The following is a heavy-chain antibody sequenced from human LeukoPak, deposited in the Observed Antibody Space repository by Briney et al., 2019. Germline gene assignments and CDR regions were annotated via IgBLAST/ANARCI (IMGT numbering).Heavy chain of an antibody. D-gene: IGHD5-12*01. V-gene: IGHV4-4*07. J-gene: IGHJ4*02. CDR2: IRWGIA. CDR3: ARGTERTRISGYYSFDY. Sequence: KPSETLSLTCTVSGGSLSDHFWTWIRQPAGKGLEWIGRIRWGIAYYNPSLESRVIISLDTSNNQFSLKVTSVTAADTAVYYCARGTERTRISGYYSFDYWGRGILVTVSS. CDR1: GGSLSDHF.